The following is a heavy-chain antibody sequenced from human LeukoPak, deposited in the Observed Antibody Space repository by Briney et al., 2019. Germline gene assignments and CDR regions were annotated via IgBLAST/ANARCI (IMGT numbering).Heavy chain of an antibody. CDR1: GSTFSRFA. D-gene: IGHD2-15*01. V-gene: IGHV3-64D*09. Sequence: SGGSLRLSCSASGSTFSRFAMQWVRRARGKGMKSASAISADATATYYADSVKGRFTISRDNSKNRLYLQMSTLRVEDTAVYYCVREGSVNTFDIWGQGTVVTVSS. CDR3: VREGSVNTFDI. J-gene: IGHJ3*02. CDR2: ISADATAT.